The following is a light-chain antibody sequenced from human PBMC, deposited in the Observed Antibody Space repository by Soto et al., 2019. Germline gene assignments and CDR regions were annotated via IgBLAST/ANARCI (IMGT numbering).Light chain of an antibody. CDR3: QRYGTSPWS. Sequence: IVLTQSPGTLSLSPGERATLYCRASESITSTYLAWYQLKPGRSPRLVIYGAFNRATGIPDRFSATGSGTDFSLTISGLEPEDSAVYFCQRYGTSPWSFGQGTKLEIK. CDR2: GAF. J-gene: IGKJ1*01. CDR1: ESITSTY. V-gene: IGKV3-20*01.